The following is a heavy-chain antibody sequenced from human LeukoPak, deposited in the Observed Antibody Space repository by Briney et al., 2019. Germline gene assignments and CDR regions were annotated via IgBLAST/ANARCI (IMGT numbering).Heavy chain of an antibody. D-gene: IGHD6-13*01. Sequence: GGSLRLSCAASGFTFSSYAMSWVRQAPGKGLEWVSAISGSGGSTYYADSVKGRLTTSRDNSKNTLYLQMNSLRAEDTAVYYCAKDLVGIAAAGDDYWGQGTLVTVSS. J-gene: IGHJ4*02. CDR1: GFTFSSYA. V-gene: IGHV3-23*01. CDR2: ISGSGGST. CDR3: AKDLVGIAAAGDDY.